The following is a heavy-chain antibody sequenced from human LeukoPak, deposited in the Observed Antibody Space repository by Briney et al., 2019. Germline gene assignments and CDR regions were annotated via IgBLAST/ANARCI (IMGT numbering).Heavy chain of an antibody. CDR3: AREDSGSYYNYYYFYMDV. D-gene: IGHD3-10*01. V-gene: IGHV4-4*07. Sequence: PSETLPLTCSISGGSFTTHFWSWVRQPAGKGLEWIGRIYPSGNTTYNPSLKSRLNLSVDTSKTQFSLRMSSVTAADTAVYYCAREDSGSYYNYYYFYMDVWGKGTTVTISS. CDR2: IYPSGNT. CDR1: GGSFTTHF. J-gene: IGHJ6*03.